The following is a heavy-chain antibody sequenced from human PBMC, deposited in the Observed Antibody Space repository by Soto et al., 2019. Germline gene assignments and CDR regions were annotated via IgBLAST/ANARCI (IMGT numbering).Heavy chain of an antibody. CDR1: VYTFTSYA. CDR2: INTAKDTT. CDR3: ARGSSWSTEGGYYYGMDV. D-gene: IGHD6-13*01. V-gene: IGHV1-3*04. Sequence: ASVTVCCKASVYTFTSYAMHWVRQAPGQRLEWMGWINTAKDTTKYSQKFQGRVTITRDTSASIVYMEVSSLRAEDTAVYYCARGSSWSTEGGYYYGMDVWGQGTTVTVSS. J-gene: IGHJ6*02.